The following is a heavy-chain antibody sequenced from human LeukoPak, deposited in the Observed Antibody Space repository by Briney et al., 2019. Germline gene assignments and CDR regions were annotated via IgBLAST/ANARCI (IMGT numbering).Heavy chain of an antibody. D-gene: IGHD3-3*01. Sequence: SETLSLTCTVSGGSISTYYWSWIRQPPGKGLEWIGSIYYSGSTNYNPSLKSRVTISVDTSKNQFSLKLSSVTDADTAVYYCARGGRFLEWPTPYYFDYWGQGTLVIVSS. CDR3: ARGGRFLEWPTPYYFDY. CDR2: IYYSGST. CDR1: GGSISTYY. V-gene: IGHV4-59*08. J-gene: IGHJ4*02.